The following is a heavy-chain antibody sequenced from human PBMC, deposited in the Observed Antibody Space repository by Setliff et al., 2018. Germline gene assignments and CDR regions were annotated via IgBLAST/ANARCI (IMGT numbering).Heavy chain of an antibody. CDR1: GGSFSYYY. CDR3: ARGADYHDTSGYSH. Sequence: SETLSLTCAVYGGSFSYYYWTWIRQPPGKGLEWIGEINHSGSTNYNPSLKSRVTISVDTSKNQFSLKVNSVTAADTAVYYCARGADYHDTSGYSHWGQGTLVTVS. J-gene: IGHJ4*02. D-gene: IGHD3-22*01. V-gene: IGHV4-34*01. CDR2: INHSGST.